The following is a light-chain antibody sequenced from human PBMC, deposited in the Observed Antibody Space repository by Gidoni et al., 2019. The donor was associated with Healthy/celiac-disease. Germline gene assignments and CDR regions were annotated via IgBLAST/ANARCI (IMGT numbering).Light chain of an antibody. CDR1: QRVSSSY. Sequence: EIVLTPSPGTLSLSPGERATLSCRASQRVSSSYLAWYQQKPAQAPRLLIYGASSRATGIPHRFSGRGSGTDFTLTISRLEPEDFAVYYCQQYGSSTGTFXQXTKVEIK. CDR3: QQYGSSTGT. J-gene: IGKJ1*01. CDR2: GAS. V-gene: IGKV3-20*01.